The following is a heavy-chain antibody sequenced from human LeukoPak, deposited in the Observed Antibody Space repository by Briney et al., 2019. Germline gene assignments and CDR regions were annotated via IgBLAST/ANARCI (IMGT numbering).Heavy chain of an antibody. CDR2: INHSGST. J-gene: IGHJ6*02. CDR1: GGSFSGYY. Sequence: SETLSLTCAVYGGSFSGYYWSWIRQPPGKGLEWIGEINHSGSTNYNPSLKSRVTISVDTSKNQFSLKLSSVTAADTAVYYCARWDTLIDYGGPYYYYGMDVWGQGTTVTVSS. D-gene: IGHD4-23*01. CDR3: ARWDTLIDYGGPYYYYGMDV. V-gene: IGHV4-34*01.